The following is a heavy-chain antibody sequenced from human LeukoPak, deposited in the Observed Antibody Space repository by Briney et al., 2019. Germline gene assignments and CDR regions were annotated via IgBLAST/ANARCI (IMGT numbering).Heavy chain of an antibody. J-gene: IGHJ6*03. V-gene: IGHV1-18*01. CDR3: ARGLRYTRLTPPLYYYYYYMDV. CDR1: GYTFTSYG. Sequence: ASVKVSCKASGYTFTSYGISWVRQAPGQGLEWMGWISAYNGNTNYAQKLQGRVTMTTDTSTSTAYMELRSLRSDDTAVYYCARGLRYTRLTPPLYYYYYYMDVWGKGTTVTVSS. D-gene: IGHD1-14*01. CDR2: ISAYNGNT.